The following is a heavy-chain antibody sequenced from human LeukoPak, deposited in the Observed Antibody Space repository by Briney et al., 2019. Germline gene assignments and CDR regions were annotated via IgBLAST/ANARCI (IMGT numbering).Heavy chain of an antibody. CDR3: ARDIRYNTGPLFDP. D-gene: IGHD6-25*01. CDR2: VNSDGSST. J-gene: IGHJ5*02. Sequence: GGSLRLSCAASGFTFSSYWMHWVRQAPGKGLVWVSRVNSDGSSTTYADSVKGRFTISRDNAKNTVYMEMSSLRAEDTAVYYCARDIRYNTGPLFDPWGQGTLVTVSP. V-gene: IGHV3-74*01. CDR1: GFTFSSYW.